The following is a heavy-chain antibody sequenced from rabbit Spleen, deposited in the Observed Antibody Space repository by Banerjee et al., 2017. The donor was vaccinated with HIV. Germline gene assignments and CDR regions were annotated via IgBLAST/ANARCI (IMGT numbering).Heavy chain of an antibody. CDR2: IYTRDGST. CDR3: ARAPYAGIAVYGYAQNL. CDR1: GVSFNDKDV. V-gene: IGHV1S43*01. D-gene: IGHD6-1*01. Sequence: QEQLKETGGGLVQPGGSLTLTCKASGVSFNDKDVMCWVRQAPGKGLEWIAWIYTRDGSTYYASWVNGRFTISRSTSLNTVDLKMTSLTAADTATYFCARAPYAGIAVYGYAQNLWGPGTLVTVS. J-gene: IGHJ4*01.